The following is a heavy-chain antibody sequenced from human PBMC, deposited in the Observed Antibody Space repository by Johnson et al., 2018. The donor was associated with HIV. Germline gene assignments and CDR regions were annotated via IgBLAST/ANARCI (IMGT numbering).Heavy chain of an antibody. Sequence: QMQLVESGGGLVKPGGSLRLSCAASGFTFSDYYMSWIRQAPGKGLEWVSYISSSGSAIYYAASVKGRFTMSRDNAKNSMFLQMNSMRADDTAVYYCARSRNYACDIWGQGTMVTVS. CDR1: GFTFSDYY. D-gene: IGHD1-1*01. CDR2: ISSSGSAI. CDR3: ARSRNYACDI. J-gene: IGHJ3*02. V-gene: IGHV3-11*04.